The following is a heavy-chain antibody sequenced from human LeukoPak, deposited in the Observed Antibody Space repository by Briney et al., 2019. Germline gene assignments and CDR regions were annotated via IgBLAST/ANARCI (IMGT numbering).Heavy chain of an antibody. J-gene: IGHJ4*02. V-gene: IGHV3-30*18. CDR3: AKLRFSGCSSTSCYPDY. CDR1: GFTFSSYG. CDR2: ISYDGSNK. D-gene: IGHD2-2*01. Sequence: GGSLRLSCAASGFTFSSYGMHWVRQAPGKGLEWVAVISYDGSNKYYADSVKGRFTISRDNSKNTLYLQMNSLRAEDTAVYYCAKLRFSGCSSTSCYPDYWGQGTLVTVSS.